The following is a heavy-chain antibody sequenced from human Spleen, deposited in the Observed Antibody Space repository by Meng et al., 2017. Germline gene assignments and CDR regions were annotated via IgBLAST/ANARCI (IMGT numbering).Heavy chain of an antibody. Sequence: GESLKISCRTSGFTFTNYGMSWVRQAPGKGLEWVATISNNGDTHYADSMMGRFIITRDNSKNTLYLQVSSLRVEDTAMYYCARDCCSEIGPIDYWGQGTLVTVSS. J-gene: IGHJ4*02. CDR2: ISNNGDT. D-gene: IGHD2-15*01. CDR3: ARDCCSEIGPIDY. V-gene: IGHV3-23*01. CDR1: GFTFTNYG.